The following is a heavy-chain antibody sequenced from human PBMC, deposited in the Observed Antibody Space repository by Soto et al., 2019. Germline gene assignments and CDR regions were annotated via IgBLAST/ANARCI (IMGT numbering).Heavy chain of an antibody. Sequence: SETLSLTCTVSGGSISSSDFYWGWLRQTPGKGLEFIGSMYYSGTTYYNPSLKSRVTISVDTSKNQFTLKLISVTAADTAVYYCAVVGSTGNWFDPWGEGVLVTVSS. CDR2: MYYSGTT. CDR3: AVVGSTGNWFDP. D-gene: IGHD2-15*01. J-gene: IGHJ5*02. V-gene: IGHV4-39*01. CDR1: GGSISSSDFY.